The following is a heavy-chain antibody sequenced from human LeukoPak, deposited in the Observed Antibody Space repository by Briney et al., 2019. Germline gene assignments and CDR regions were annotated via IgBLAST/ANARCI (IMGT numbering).Heavy chain of an antibody. Sequence: PSETLSLTCTVSGGSISSSSYYWGWIRQPPGKGLEWIGSIYYSGSTNYSPSLKSRVTISVDTSKNQFSLKLSSVTAADTAVYYCARGRGYCDGGSCDGFDYWGQGTLVTVSS. CDR2: IYYSGST. CDR3: ARGRGYCDGGSCDGFDY. D-gene: IGHD2-15*01. J-gene: IGHJ4*02. V-gene: IGHV4-39*07. CDR1: GGSISSSSYY.